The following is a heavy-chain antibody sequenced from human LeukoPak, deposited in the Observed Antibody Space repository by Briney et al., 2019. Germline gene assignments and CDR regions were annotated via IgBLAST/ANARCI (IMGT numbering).Heavy chain of an antibody. V-gene: IGHV1-2*02. Sequence: ASVKVSCKASGYTFTGYYMHWVRQAPGQGLEWMGWINPNSGGTNYARKFQGRVTMTRDTSISTAYMELSRLRSDDTAVYYCARVVRNYDAFDIWGQGTMVTVSS. CDR2: INPNSGGT. J-gene: IGHJ3*02. D-gene: IGHD1-7*01. CDR1: GYTFTGYY. CDR3: ARVVRNYDAFDI.